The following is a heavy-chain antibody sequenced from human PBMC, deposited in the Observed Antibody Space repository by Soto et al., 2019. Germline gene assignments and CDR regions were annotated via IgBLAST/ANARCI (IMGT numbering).Heavy chain of an antibody. Sequence: QVQLVQSGAEVRKPGASVKVSCKASGYTFTSYYLHWVRQAPGQGLEWMGLIDPSGGTTSYAQKFQGRVTMTRDTSTSTVYMELSSLRSEDTAVYYCGGGGDGYKHWGQGNLVTVSS. V-gene: IGHV1-46*01. D-gene: IGHD3-16*01. CDR1: GYTFTSYY. J-gene: IGHJ1*01. CDR2: IDPSGGTT. CDR3: GGGGDGYKH.